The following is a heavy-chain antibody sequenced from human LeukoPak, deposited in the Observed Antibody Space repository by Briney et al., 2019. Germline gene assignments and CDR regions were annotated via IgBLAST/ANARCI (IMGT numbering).Heavy chain of an antibody. CDR3: ARVPRNYYYYYMDV. CDR1: GFTFSSYA. Sequence: GGSLRLSCAASGFTFSSYAMHWVRQAPGKGLEWVAVISYDGSNKYYADSVKGRFTISRDNSKNTLYLQMNSLRAEDTAVYYCARVPRNYYYYYMDVWGKGTTVTVSS. J-gene: IGHJ6*03. V-gene: IGHV3-30*04. CDR2: ISYDGSNK.